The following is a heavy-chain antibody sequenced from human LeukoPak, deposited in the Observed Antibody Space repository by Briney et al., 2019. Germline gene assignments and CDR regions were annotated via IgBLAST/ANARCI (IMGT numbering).Heavy chain of an antibody. Sequence: PGGSLRLSCAASGFTVSSNYMSWVRQAPGKGLEWVSVIYSGGSRSYADAVKGGFTISTDNSANTLFLLMNSLRAEDTAVYYCAKVVDIAAADDDAFDIWGQGTMVTVSS. V-gene: IGHV3-53*01. J-gene: IGHJ3*02. D-gene: IGHD6-13*01. CDR1: GFTVSSNY. CDR2: IYSGGSR. CDR3: AKVVDIAAADDDAFDI.